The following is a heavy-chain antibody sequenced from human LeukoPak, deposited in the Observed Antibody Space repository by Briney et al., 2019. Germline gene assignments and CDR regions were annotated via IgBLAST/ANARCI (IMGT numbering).Heavy chain of an antibody. V-gene: IGHV4-59*01. CDR2: IYYSGST. J-gene: IGHJ4*02. CDR3: ARLTADYYDSSGYYYFYFDY. D-gene: IGHD3-22*01. CDR1: GGSISSYY. Sequence: PSETLSLTCTVSGGSISSYYWSWIRQPPGKGLEWIGYIYYSGSTNNNPSLKSRVTISVDTSKNQFSLKLSSVTAADTAVYYCARLTADYYDSSGYYYFYFDYWGPGTLVNVSS.